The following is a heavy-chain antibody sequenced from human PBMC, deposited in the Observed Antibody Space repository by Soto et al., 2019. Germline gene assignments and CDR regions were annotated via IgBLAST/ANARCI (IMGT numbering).Heavy chain of an antibody. CDR1: GFTFSNAW. V-gene: IGHV3-15*01. D-gene: IGHD1-26*01. Sequence: GGSLRLSCAASGFTFSNAWMSWVRQAPGKGLEWVGRIKSKTDGGTTDYAAPVKGRFTISRDDSKNTLYLQMNSLKTEDTAVYYCATPGLVGANEVGAFDIWGQGTMVTVSS. CDR3: ATPGLVGANEVGAFDI. J-gene: IGHJ3*02. CDR2: IKSKTDGGTT.